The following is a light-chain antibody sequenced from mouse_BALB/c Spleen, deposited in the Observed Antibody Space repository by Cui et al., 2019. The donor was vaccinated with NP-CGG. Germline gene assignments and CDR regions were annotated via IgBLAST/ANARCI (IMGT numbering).Light chain of an antibody. Sequence: AVFTQESALTTSPGETVTLTCRSSTGAVTTSNYANWVQEKSDHLFTGLIGGTNNRVPGVPARFSGSLIGDKAALTITGTQTEDEAIYFCALWYSNHWVFGGGTKLTVL. CDR3: ALWYSNHWV. V-gene: IGLV1*01. J-gene: IGLJ1*01. CDR2: GTN. CDR1: TGAVTTSNY.